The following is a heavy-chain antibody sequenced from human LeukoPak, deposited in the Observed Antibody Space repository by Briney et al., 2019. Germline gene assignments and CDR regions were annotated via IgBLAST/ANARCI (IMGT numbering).Heavy chain of an antibody. V-gene: IGHV3-21*01. Sequence: GGSLRLSCAASGFTVSSNDMSWVRQAPGKGLEWVSSISSSSSYIYYADSVKGRFTISRDNAKNSLYLQMNSLRAEDTAVYYCARDKGGNFGYYFDYWGQGTLVTVSS. J-gene: IGHJ4*02. CDR2: ISSSSSYI. CDR1: GFTVSSND. CDR3: ARDKGGNFGYYFDY. D-gene: IGHD4-23*01.